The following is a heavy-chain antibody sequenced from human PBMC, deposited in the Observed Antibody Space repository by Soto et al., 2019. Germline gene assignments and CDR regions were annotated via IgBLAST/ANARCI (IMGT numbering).Heavy chain of an antibody. Sequence: VGSLRLSCAASGFTFSSYAMSWVRQAPGKGLEWVSAISGSGGSTYYADSVKGRFTISRDNSKNTLYLQMNSLRAEDTAVYYCAKQLSGSFWFDPWGQGTLVTVSS. CDR1: GFTFSSYA. D-gene: IGHD3-10*01. J-gene: IGHJ5*02. CDR3: AKQLSGSFWFDP. CDR2: ISGSGGST. V-gene: IGHV3-23*01.